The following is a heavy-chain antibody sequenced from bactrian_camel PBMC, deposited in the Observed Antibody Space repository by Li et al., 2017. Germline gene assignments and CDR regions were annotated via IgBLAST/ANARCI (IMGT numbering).Heavy chain of an antibody. CDR3: ATDSPRLVHLGSSRPIPRGCSSPLNY. J-gene: IGHJ4*01. Sequence: HVQLVESGGGSVQTGGSLKLSCLVSGSKDHYNTCSLGWYHQAPGNERELVSSLSGDGVTDYSPSVEGRFTISLDNAKNTLYLEMHSLKPEDTGVYYCATDSPRLVHLGSSRPIPRGCSSPLNYWGQGTQVTVS. CDR1: GSKDHYNTCS. V-gene: IGHV3S53*01. CDR2: LSGDGVT. D-gene: IGHD2*01.